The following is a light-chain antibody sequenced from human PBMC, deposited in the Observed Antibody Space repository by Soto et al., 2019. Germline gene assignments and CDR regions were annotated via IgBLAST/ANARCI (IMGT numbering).Light chain of an antibody. Sequence: QSVLTQPRSVSGSPGQSVTISCTGTSSDVGGYYYVSWYQQHPGKAPELMIYDVNKRPSGVPDRFSASKSGITASLTISGLQAEDEADYYCCSYAGTYAFYVFGTGTKVTVL. J-gene: IGLJ1*01. V-gene: IGLV2-11*01. CDR1: SSDVGGYYY. CDR3: CSYAGTYAFYV. CDR2: DVN.